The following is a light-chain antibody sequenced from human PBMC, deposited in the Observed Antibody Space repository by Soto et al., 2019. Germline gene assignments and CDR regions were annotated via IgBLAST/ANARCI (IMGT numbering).Light chain of an antibody. J-gene: IGKJ5*01. CDR2: GAS. Sequence: EIVLTQSPGTLSLSRGERATLSFRASQSVNSDYLGWFQQKPGQAPRLLIYGASTRATGIPDRFSGSGSGTDFTLTISRLEPEDFAVYYCHHYGGSPITFGQGTRLEIK. V-gene: IGKV3-20*01. CDR1: QSVNSDY. CDR3: HHYGGSPIT.